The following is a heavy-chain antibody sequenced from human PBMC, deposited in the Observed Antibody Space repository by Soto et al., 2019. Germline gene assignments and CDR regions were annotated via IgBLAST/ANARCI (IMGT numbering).Heavy chain of an antibody. Sequence: VQLVESGGGLVQPGGSLRLSCAASGFTFTSYWMSWVRQAPGKGLEWVANINFDASEKYYVDSVKGRFTISRDNAKKSLYVQMNSLRAEDTAVYYCARAGKSGFGFDYWGQGTPVTVSS. J-gene: IGHJ4*02. CDR1: GFTFTSYW. CDR3: ARAGKSGFGFDY. V-gene: IGHV3-7*01. D-gene: IGHD5-12*01. CDR2: INFDASEK.